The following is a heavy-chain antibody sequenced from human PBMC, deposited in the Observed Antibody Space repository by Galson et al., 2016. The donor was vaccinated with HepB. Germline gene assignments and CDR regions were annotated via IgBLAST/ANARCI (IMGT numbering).Heavy chain of an antibody. V-gene: IGHV1-3*01. D-gene: IGHD3-3*01. CDR3: ARDRPPRVRFLEWSPLYLFLW. CDR1: GYTFTTYG. J-gene: IGHJ4*02. CDR2: INAGNGST. Sequence: SVKVSCKASGYTFTTYGIHWVRQAPGQRLEWMGWINAGNGSTNYSQKFQDRVTFTRDTSASTAYMEVNSLISEDTAVYYCARDRPPRVRFLEWSPLYLFLWWGQGTLVTVSS.